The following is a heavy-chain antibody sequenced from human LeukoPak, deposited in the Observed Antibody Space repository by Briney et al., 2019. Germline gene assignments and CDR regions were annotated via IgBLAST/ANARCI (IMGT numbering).Heavy chain of an antibody. V-gene: IGHV4-30-4*08. J-gene: IGHJ4*02. Sequence: LRLSCAASGFTFSKYAMSWIRQPPGKGLEWIGYIYYSGSTYYNPSLKSRVTISVDTSKNQFSLKLSSVTAADTAVYYCARAGIYYFDYWGQGTLVTVSS. D-gene: IGHD1-14*01. CDR1: GFTFSKYA. CDR2: IYYSGST. CDR3: ARAGIYYFDY.